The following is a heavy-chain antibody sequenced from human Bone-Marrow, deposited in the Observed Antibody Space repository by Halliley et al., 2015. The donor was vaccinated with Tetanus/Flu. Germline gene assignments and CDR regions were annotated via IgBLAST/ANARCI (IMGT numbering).Heavy chain of an antibody. CDR2: GTT. D-gene: IGHD3-10*01. J-gene: IGHJ5*02. V-gene: IGHV4-59*09. CDR3: ARGWSFYGSGTSPRWGWFDP. Sequence: GTTKYYPSLKRRVTISLATSKAQFSLKLNSMTPADTAVYYCARGWSFYGSGTSPRWGWFDPWGPGTLVTVSS.